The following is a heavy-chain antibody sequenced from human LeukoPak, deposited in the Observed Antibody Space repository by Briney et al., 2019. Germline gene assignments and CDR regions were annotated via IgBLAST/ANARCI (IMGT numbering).Heavy chain of an antibody. D-gene: IGHD2-2*01. CDR2: IRGDGSFG. J-gene: IGHJ5*02. CDR1: GYTFTNFG. V-gene: IGHV1-18*01. Sequence: ASVKVSCKASGYTFTNFGISWMRRAPGQGLEWMGWIRGDGSFGDYAEKFQGRVTMTTDTSTNTVSMELRSLRPDDTAIYYCARRLKLGSSASWRWLDPWGQGTLVTVYS. CDR3: ARRLKLGSSASWRWLDP.